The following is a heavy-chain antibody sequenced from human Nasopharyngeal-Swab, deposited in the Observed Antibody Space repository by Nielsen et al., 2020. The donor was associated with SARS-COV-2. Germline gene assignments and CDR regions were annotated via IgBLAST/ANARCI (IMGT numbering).Heavy chain of an antibody. CDR2: VKQDGTVI. J-gene: IGHJ4*02. V-gene: IGHV3-7*01. Sequence: GESLKISCAASGFTFSSYGMHWVRPAPDKGLEWVATVKQDGTVIYHVDSLKGRFTISRDNAKNSLSLQMNNLRADDTAVYYCARENWGKLDYWGQGALVTVSS. D-gene: IGHD7-27*01. CDR3: ARENWGKLDY. CDR1: GFTFSSYG.